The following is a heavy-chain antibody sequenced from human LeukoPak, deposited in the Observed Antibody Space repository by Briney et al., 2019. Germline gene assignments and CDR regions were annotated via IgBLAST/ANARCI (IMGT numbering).Heavy chain of an antibody. CDR3: ARDHSQSIAAAGYYYGMDV. CDR1: GFTFSTYW. D-gene: IGHD6-13*01. J-gene: IGHJ6*02. Sequence: GGSLRLSCAASGFTFSTYWMTWVRQAPGKGLVWVSRIRGDGSLTNYADSVKGRFTISRDNAKNSLYLQMNSLRAEDTAVYYCARDHSQSIAAAGYYYGMDVWGQGTTVTVSS. V-gene: IGHV3-74*01. CDR2: IRGDGSLT.